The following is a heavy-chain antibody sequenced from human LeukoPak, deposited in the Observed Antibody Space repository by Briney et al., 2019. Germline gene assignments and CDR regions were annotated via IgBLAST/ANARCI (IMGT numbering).Heavy chain of an antibody. V-gene: IGHV4-38-2*02. CDR3: ARQTYVTTRYFDY. Sequence: PSETLSLTCTVSGYSISSGYYWGWIQQPPGKGLEWIGNTYHSGRTYSNPSLKSRVTISVDTSKNQFSLKLSSVTAADTAMYYCARQTYVTTRYFDYWGQGILVTVSS. CDR1: GYSISSGYY. J-gene: IGHJ4*02. D-gene: IGHD4-11*01. CDR2: TYHSGRT.